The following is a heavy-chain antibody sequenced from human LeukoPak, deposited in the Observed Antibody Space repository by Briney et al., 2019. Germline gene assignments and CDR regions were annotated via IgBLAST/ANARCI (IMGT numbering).Heavy chain of an antibody. Sequence: ASVKVSCKASGYTFTSYGITWVRQAPGQGLEWMGWISAYTGNINYAQKLQDRVSMTTDTSATTAYMELRNLTSDDTAVYYCVKTYYYDSSGYSDDASDIWGQGTMVTVSS. CDR1: GYTFTSYG. J-gene: IGHJ3*02. V-gene: IGHV1-18*01. D-gene: IGHD3-22*01. CDR2: ISAYTGNI. CDR3: VKTYYYDSSGYSDDASDI.